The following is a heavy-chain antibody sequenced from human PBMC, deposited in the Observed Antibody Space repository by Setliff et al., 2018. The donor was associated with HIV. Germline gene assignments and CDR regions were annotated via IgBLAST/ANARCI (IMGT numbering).Heavy chain of an antibody. CDR1: GGTFSSYG. CDR3: ARYESSGHDAFDL. J-gene: IGHJ3*01. D-gene: IGHD3-22*01. V-gene: IGHV1-69*06. CDR2: IIPVYGTT. Sequence: SVMVSCKDSGGTFSSYGISWVRQAPGQGLEWMGRIIPVYGTTNYAQKFQGRVTITADKSTSTAYMELSSLRSEDTAVYYCARYESSGHDAFDLWGQGTMVTVSS.